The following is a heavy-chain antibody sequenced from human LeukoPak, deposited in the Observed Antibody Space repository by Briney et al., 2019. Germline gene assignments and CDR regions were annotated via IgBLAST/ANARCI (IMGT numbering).Heavy chain of an antibody. J-gene: IGHJ3*02. CDR2: IYYSGST. V-gene: IGHV4-59*08. CDR1: GGSISSYY. Sequence: SETLSLTCTVSGGSISSYYWSWIRQPPGKGLEWIVYIYYSGSTNYNPSLKSRVTISVDTSKNQFSLKLSSVTAADTAVYYCARSEMATIVGAFDIWGQGTMVTVSS. CDR3: ARSEMATIVGAFDI. D-gene: IGHD5-24*01.